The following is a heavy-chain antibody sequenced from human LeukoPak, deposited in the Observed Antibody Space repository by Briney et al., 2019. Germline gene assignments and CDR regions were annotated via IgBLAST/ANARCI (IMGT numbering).Heavy chain of an antibody. Sequence: SETLSLTCAVSGGSISSSNGWSWVRQRPGEGLEWIGEIYHSGSTNYNPSLKSRVTISVDKSKNQFSLKLSSVTAADTAVYYCARGSYSSGWGYDYWGQGTLVTVSS. CDR2: IYHSGST. CDR3: ARGSYSSGWGYDY. V-gene: IGHV4-4*02. J-gene: IGHJ4*02. D-gene: IGHD6-19*01. CDR1: GGSISSSNG.